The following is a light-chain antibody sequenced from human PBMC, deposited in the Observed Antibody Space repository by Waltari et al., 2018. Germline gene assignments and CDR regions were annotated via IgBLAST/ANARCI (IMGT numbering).Light chain of an antibody. CDR3: CSFTSSSTWV. V-gene: IGLV2-14*03. CDR1: SSDVGVYNH. Sequence: QSALTQPASVSGSPGQSITIPCTGTSSDVGVYNHVSWYQQHPGKAPQLMIYDVNSRPSGVSNRFSGSKSGNTASLTISGLQAEDEADYYCCSFTSSSTWVFGGGTKVTVL. CDR2: DVN. J-gene: IGLJ3*02.